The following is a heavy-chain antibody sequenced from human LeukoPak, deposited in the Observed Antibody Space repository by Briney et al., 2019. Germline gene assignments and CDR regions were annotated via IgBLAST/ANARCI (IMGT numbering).Heavy chain of an antibody. D-gene: IGHD2-15*01. CDR2: INHSGST. J-gene: IGHJ6*02. V-gene: IGHV4-34*01. Sequence: SETLSLTCAVYGGSFSGYYWSWIRQPPGKGLEWIGEINHSGSTNYNPSLKSRVTISVDTSKNQFSLKLSSVTAADTAVYYCARGLSRYCSGGSCYFPGAYYYYYYGMDVWGQGTTVTVSS. CDR1: GGSFSGYY. CDR3: ARGLSRYCSGGSCYFPGAYYYYYYGMDV.